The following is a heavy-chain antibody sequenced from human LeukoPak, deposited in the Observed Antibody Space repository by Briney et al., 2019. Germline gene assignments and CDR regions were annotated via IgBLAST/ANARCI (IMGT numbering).Heavy chain of an antibody. CDR2: TKDDGSAN. CDR1: GFAFSTYW. D-gene: IGHD6-19*01. J-gene: IGHJ4*02. V-gene: IGHV3-7*01. Sequence: GGSLRLSCAASGFAFSTYWMKWVRQAPGKGLEWVASTKDDGSANYYVDSVKGRFTISRDNAKNSLYLRMNSLRVEDTAVYYCARQKSGVAVAGPGDHWGQGTLVTVSS. CDR3: ARQKSGVAVAGPGDH.